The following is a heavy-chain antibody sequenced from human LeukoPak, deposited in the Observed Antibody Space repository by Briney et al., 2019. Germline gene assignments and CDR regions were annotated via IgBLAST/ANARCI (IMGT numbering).Heavy chain of an antibody. CDR1: GYTFTGYY. V-gene: IGHV1-2*02. D-gene: IGHD1-26*01. CDR3: ARVLGSGSPDY. Sequence: ASVKVSCKASGYTFTGYYMHWVRQAPGQGLEWMGWINPNSGGTNYAQKFQGRVTMTRDMSTSTAYMELRSLRPEDTAVDYCARVLGSGSPDYWGQGTVVTVSS. CDR2: INPNSGGT. J-gene: IGHJ4*02.